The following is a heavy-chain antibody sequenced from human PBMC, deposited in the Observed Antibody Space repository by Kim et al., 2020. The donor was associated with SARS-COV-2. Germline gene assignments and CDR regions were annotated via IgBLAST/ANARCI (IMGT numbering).Heavy chain of an antibody. CDR2: IYPGDSDT. CDR3: ARPVPDLGYCSGGSCPLGY. V-gene: IGHV5-51*01. J-gene: IGHJ4*02. D-gene: IGHD2-15*01. Sequence: GESLKISCKGSGYSFTSYWIGWVRQMPGKGLEWMGIIYPGDSDTRYSPSFQGQVTISADKSISTAYLQWSSLKASDTAMYYCARPVPDLGYCSGGSCPLGYWGQGTLVTVSS. CDR1: GYSFTSYW.